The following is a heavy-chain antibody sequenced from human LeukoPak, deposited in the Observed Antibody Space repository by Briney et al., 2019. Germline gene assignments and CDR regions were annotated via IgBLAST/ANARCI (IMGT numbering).Heavy chain of an antibody. Sequence: ASVKVSCKASGYTFTCYYMHWVRQAPGQGLEWMGWINPNSGGTNYAQKFQGWVTMTRDTSISTAYMELSRLRSDDTAVYYCARDSTGTNSNWFDPWGQGTLVTVSS. CDR2: INPNSGGT. J-gene: IGHJ5*02. V-gene: IGHV1-2*04. CDR1: GYTFTCYY. D-gene: IGHD1-7*01. CDR3: ARDSTGTNSNWFDP.